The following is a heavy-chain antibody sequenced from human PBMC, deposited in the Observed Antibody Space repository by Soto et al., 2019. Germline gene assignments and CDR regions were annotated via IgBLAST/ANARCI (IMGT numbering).Heavy chain of an antibody. D-gene: IGHD4-17*01. Sequence: QEQLVQSGAKVKKPGASVKVSCKASGYTFTSYYMHWVRQAPGQGLECMGIINASGGSTSYAQKFQGRVTMTRDTSTSTVYMELSSLRSEDTAVYYCASQEDGDYGYNWFDPWGQGTMVTVSS. J-gene: IGHJ5*02. CDR2: INASGGST. CDR3: ASQEDGDYGYNWFDP. CDR1: GYTFTSYY. V-gene: IGHV1-46*03.